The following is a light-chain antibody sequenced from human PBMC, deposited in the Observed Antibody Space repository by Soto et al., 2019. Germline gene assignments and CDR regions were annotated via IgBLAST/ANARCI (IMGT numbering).Light chain of an antibody. CDR1: QSVSSSY. V-gene: IGKV3-20*01. CDR2: GAS. J-gene: IGKJ5*01. CDR3: QHYDSLPIT. Sequence: EIVLTQSPGTLSFSPGXRXTLSCRASQSVSSSYLAWYQQKPGQPPRLLIYGASSRATGIPDRFSGSGSGADFTLTISRLEPEDFAVFYCQHYDSLPITFGQGTRLEIK.